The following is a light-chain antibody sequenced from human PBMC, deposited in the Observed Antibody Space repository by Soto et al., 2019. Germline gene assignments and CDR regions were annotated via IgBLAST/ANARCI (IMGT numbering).Light chain of an antibody. CDR3: QQYNSYSWT. CDR1: QSISSW. CDR2: DAS. Sequence: DIQMTQSPSTLSASVGDRVTITCRASQSISSWLAWYQQKPGKAPKLLLYDASSLESGVPSRVSGSGSGTEFTLTISSLQPDDFATYDCQQYNSYSWTFGQGTKVEIK. V-gene: IGKV1-5*01. J-gene: IGKJ1*01.